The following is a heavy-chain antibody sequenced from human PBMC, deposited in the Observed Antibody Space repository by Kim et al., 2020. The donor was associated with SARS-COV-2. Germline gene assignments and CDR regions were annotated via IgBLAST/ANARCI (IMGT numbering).Heavy chain of an antibody. Sequence: SVKVSCKASGATLRTYTISWVRRAPGQGLEWMGGIFPTRGTTDFARKFQGRVTITADASTSSTYLTLTSLRSEDTAVYYCAITFENSAAFDSWGQGTAVIVSS. V-gene: IGHV1-69*13. D-gene: IGHD1-7*01. CDR2: IFPTRGTT. CDR3: AITFENSAAFDS. J-gene: IGHJ4*02. CDR1: GATLRTYT.